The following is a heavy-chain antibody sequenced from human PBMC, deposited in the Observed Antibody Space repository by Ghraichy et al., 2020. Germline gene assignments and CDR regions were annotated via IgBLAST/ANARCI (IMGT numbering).Heavy chain of an antibody. Sequence: GGSLRLSCAVSGFTLRSYAMHWVRQAPGKQLEWVSFISYDGGETRYANSVKGRFTSSRDNSKNLVFLEMKGLRTGDTAVYYCARPLYVTAGFYYLFDLWGKGTQVTFSS. J-gene: IGHJ4*02. V-gene: IGHV3-33*08. CDR2: ISYDGGET. CDR1: GFTLRSYA. CDR3: ARPLYVTAGFYYLFDL. D-gene: IGHD3-22*01.